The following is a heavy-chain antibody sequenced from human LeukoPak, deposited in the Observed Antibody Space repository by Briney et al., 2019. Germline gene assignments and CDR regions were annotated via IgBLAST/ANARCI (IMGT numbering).Heavy chain of an antibody. Sequence: SQTLSLTCAISGDSVSGNRAVWSWIRQSPSRGLEWLGRTYYRSKWYNDYAVSVKGRITVNPDTSKNQFSLQLNSVTPEDTAVHYCARDAPGQSYFDYWGQGTLVTVSS. V-gene: IGHV6-1*01. J-gene: IGHJ4*02. CDR1: GDSVSGNRAV. CDR3: ARDAPGQSYFDY. D-gene: IGHD2-2*01. CDR2: TYYRSKWYN.